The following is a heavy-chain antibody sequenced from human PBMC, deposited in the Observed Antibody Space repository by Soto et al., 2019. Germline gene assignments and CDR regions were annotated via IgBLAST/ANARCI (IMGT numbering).Heavy chain of an antibody. CDR1: GFTFSSYA. J-gene: IGHJ6*02. CDR2: ISGSGGST. V-gene: IGHV3-23*01. Sequence: GGSLRLSCAASGFTFSSYAMSWVGQGPGKGLEWVSAISGSGGSTYYADSVKGRFTISRDNAKNSLYLQMNSLRAEDTAVYYCARGDPSGWYRGADYSSYGMDVWGQGTTVTVPS. D-gene: IGHD6-19*01. CDR3: ARGDPSGWYRGADYSSYGMDV.